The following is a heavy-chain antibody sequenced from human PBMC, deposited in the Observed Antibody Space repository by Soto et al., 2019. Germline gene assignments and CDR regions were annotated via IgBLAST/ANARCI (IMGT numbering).Heavy chain of an antibody. D-gene: IGHD3-16*02. J-gene: IGHJ6*02. V-gene: IGHV1-69*01. CDR2: IIPLFNTA. Sequence: QVQLVQSGAEVKKPGSSVKVSCKASGGTFSSYAISWVRQAPGQGHEWMGDIIPLFNTANYAQKFQGRVTITADESTSTAYMELSSLRSDDTAVYYCASGNSATIGGVTVYYYYGMDVWGQGTTVTVSS. CDR3: ASGNSATIGGVTVYYYYGMDV. CDR1: GGTFSSYA.